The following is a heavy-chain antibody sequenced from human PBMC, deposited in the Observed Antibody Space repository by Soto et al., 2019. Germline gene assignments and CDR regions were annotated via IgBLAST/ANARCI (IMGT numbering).Heavy chain of an antibody. CDR3: DRGGVDSRSFDY. CDR2: FFPGDADT. J-gene: IGHJ4*02. V-gene: IGHV5-51*01. D-gene: IGHD3-22*01. Sequence: PGESLKISCKGSGYSFTSYWIGWVRQIPGKGLEGMGIFFPGDADTRYRPSFQGQVTISAVYSISAAYLQWNSLEALDISMYYCDRGGVDSRSFDYWGQGALVTVSS. CDR1: GYSFTSYW.